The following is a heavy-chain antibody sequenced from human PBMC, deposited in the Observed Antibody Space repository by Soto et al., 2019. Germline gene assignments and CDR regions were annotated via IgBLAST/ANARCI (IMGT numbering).Heavy chain of an antibody. V-gene: IGHV3-30*18. CDR1: GFTFTSFG. J-gene: IGHJ4*02. Sequence: QVHLVESGGGVVQPGRSLRLSCAASGFTFTSFGIHWVRQAPGKGLEWVAVVSYDGIDENYADSVKGRFSISRDNSKNTVYLQMNSLRGEDTAVYYCAKDLPEMATNTPYYWGQGTLVTVSS. D-gene: IGHD5-12*01. CDR2: VSYDGIDE. CDR3: AKDLPEMATNTPYY.